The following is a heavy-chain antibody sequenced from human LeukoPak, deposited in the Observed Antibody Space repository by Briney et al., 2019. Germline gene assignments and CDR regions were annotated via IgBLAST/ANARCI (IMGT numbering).Heavy chain of an antibody. CDR2: ISYDGSNK. Sequence: GGSLRLSCAASGFTFSSYAMHWVRQAPGKGLEWVAVISYDGSNKYYADSVKGRFTISRDNSKKTLYLQMNSLRAEDTAVYYCAREIAAAGTGYYYYGMDVWGQGTTVTVSS. V-gene: IGHV3-30*04. CDR3: AREIAAAGTGYYYYGMDV. D-gene: IGHD6-13*01. CDR1: GFTFSSYA. J-gene: IGHJ6*02.